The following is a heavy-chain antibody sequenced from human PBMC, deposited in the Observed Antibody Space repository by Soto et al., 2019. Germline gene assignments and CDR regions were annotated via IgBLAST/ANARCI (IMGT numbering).Heavy chain of an antibody. CDR3: ARGRYGDY. Sequence: QVHLVQSGAEVKKPGASVKVSCKASGYTFTIYGITWVRQAPGQGLEWMGWISAHNGNTDYAQKLQGRVIVTRDTSTSTAYMELRSLISDDTAVYYCARGRYGDYWGQGALVTGYS. CDR1: GYTFTIYG. D-gene: IGHD1-1*01. CDR2: ISAHNGNT. V-gene: IGHV1-18*01. J-gene: IGHJ4*02.